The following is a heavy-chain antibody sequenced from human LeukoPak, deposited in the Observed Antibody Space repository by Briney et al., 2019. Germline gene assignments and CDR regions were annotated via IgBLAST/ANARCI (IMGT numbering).Heavy chain of an antibody. D-gene: IGHD3-10*01. CDR3: ATLRRSDSGSFYSDY. CDR1: GFTFSNYG. J-gene: IGHJ4*02. Sequence: PGGSLRLSCAASGFTFSNYGMHRVRQAPGKGLEWVALIYYDGSNKYYPDSVRGRFTISRDNSKNTLYLQMNSLRAEDTAVYYCATLRRSDSGSFYSDYWGQGTLVSVSS. V-gene: IGHV3-33*01. CDR2: IYYDGSNK.